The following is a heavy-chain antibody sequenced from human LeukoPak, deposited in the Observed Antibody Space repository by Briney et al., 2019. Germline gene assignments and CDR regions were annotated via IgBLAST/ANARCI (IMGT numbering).Heavy chain of an antibody. CDR3: ARGGSGSYFSWLDP. Sequence: ASVKVSCKASGYTFTGYYIHWVRQAPGQGLECMGWINPNSGGTNYAQKFQGRVTMTRDTAISTAYMELSRLRSDDTAVYYCARGGSGSYFSWLDPWGQGTLVTVSS. J-gene: IGHJ5*02. CDR1: GYTFTGYY. D-gene: IGHD3-10*01. CDR2: INPNSGGT. V-gene: IGHV1-2*02.